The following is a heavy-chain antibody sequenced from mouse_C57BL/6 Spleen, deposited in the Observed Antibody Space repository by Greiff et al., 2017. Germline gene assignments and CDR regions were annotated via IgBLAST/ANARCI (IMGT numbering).Heavy chain of an antibody. Sequence: QVQLKQPGAELVKPGASVKMSCKASGYTFTSYWITWVKQRPGQGLEWIGDIYPGSGSTNYNEKFKSKATLTVDTSSSTAYMQLSSLTSEDSAVYYCARTDYYGRYFDYWGQGTTLTVSS. D-gene: IGHD1-1*01. CDR1: GYTFTSYW. V-gene: IGHV1-55*01. CDR3: ARTDYYGRYFDY. J-gene: IGHJ2*01. CDR2: IYPGSGST.